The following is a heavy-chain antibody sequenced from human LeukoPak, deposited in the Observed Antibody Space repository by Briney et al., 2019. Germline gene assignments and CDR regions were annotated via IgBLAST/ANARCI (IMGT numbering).Heavy chain of an antibody. CDR2: ISYSGTTI. J-gene: IGHJ4*02. V-gene: IGHV3-48*03. CDR1: GFTFSSYE. D-gene: IGHD5-18*01. CDR3: ARNRYSSGYYFDY. Sequence: GGTLRLSCAASGFTFSSYEMNWVRQAPGKGLEWVSYISYSGTTIYYADSVKGRFTISRDNAKNSLYLQMNTLRAEDTAVYYCARNRYSSGYYFDYWGQGTLVTVSS.